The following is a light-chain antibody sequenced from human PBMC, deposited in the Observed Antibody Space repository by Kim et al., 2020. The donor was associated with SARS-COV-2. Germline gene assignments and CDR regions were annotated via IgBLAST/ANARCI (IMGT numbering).Light chain of an antibody. CDR2: DVN. CDR1: SSDVGGYNY. J-gene: IGLJ3*02. CDR3: SSYTSSSAWV. Sequence: QSALTQPASVSGSPGQSITISCTGSSSDVGGYNYVSWYQQHPGKAPKLMIYDVNKRPSGISNRFSGSKSGNTASLTISGLQAEDEADYYCSSYTSSSAWVFGGGTQVTVL. V-gene: IGLV2-14*03.